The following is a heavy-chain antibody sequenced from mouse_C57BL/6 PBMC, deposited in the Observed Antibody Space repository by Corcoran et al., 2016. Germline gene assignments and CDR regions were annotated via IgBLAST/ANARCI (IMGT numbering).Heavy chain of an antibody. J-gene: IGHJ3*01. CDR2: ISYDGSN. D-gene: IGHD2-5*01. CDR1: GYSITSGYY. CDR3: AREQGLYSNLAWFAY. Sequence: DVQLQESGPGLVKPSQSLSLTCSVTGYSITSGYYWNWIRQFPGNKLEWMGYISYDGSNNYNPSLKNRISITRDTSKNQFFLKLNSVTTEDTATYYCAREQGLYSNLAWFAYWGQGTLVTVSA. V-gene: IGHV3-6*01.